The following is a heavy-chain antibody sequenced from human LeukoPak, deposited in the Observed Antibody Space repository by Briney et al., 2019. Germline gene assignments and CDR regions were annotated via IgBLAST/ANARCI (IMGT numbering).Heavy chain of an antibody. J-gene: IGHJ3*02. V-gene: IGHV3-74*01. CDR1: GFTFSAYW. Sequence: GGSLRLSCAASGFTFSAYWMHWVRQAPGKGLVWVSRINSDGSSRTYADSVKGRFTISRDNAKNTLYLQMNSLRAEDTAVYYCARRYGSGSYYTFDIWGQGTMVTVSS. D-gene: IGHD3-10*01. CDR3: ARRYGSGSYYTFDI. CDR2: INSDGSSR.